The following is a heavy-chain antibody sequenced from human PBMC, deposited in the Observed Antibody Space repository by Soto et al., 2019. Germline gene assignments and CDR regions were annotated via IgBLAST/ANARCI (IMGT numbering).Heavy chain of an antibody. CDR2: LTPSGGNT. CDR3: AGRYCPNGVCYTNYYYYIDV. V-gene: IGHV3-23*01. J-gene: IGHJ6*03. D-gene: IGHD2-8*01. CDR1: GFTFSTYA. Sequence: EVQLLDSGGGLVQPGGSLRLSCAASGFTFSTYAMTWVRQAPGKGLEWGSTLTPSGGNTYYADTVQGRFTISRDNSMNTLYLQMNSLRAEDTSVYYCAGRYCPNGVCYTNYYYYIDVWGEGTTVTVSS.